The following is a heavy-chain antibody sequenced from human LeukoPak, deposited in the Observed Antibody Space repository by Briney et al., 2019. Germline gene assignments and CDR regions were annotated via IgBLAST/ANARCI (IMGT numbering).Heavy chain of an antibody. Sequence: SETLSLTCTVSGDSISSYYWSWIRQPAGKGLEWIGRIYTSWSTNYNPSLKSRVTMSVDTSKNQFSLKLSSVTAADTAVYYCARSNSYDFWSGYYSSYYYYGMDVWGQGTTVTVSS. CDR3: ARSNSYDFWSGYYSSYYYYGMDV. V-gene: IGHV4-4*07. CDR2: IYTSWST. J-gene: IGHJ6*02. CDR1: GDSISSYY. D-gene: IGHD3-3*01.